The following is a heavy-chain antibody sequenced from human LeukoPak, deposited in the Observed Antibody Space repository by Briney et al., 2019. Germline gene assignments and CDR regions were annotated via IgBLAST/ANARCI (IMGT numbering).Heavy chain of an antibody. CDR1: GFSLSTSGVG. V-gene: IGHV2-5*02. CDR3: AHRRGGFSGYGGAFDI. J-gene: IGHJ3*02. CDR2: IYWDDDK. D-gene: IGHD5-12*01. Sequence: SGPTLVNPTQTLTLTCTFSGFSLSTSGVGVGWIRQPPGKALEWLALIYWDDDKRYSSSLKNSLTITKDTSKNQVVLTMTNMDPVDTATYYCAHRRGGFSGYGGAFDIWGQGTMVTVSS.